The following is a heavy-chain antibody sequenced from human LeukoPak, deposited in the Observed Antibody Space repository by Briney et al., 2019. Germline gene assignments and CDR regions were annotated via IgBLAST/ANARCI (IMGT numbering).Heavy chain of an antibody. CDR2: INWNGGST. CDR1: WFTLDEYW. CDR3: ARDLAAAVLDY. V-gene: IGHV3-20*04. D-gene: IGHD6-13*01. Sequence: GGSLRLSCAASWFTLDEYWLRWGPPAPGEGVEWVSGINWNGGSTGYADSVKGRFTISRDNAKNSLYLQMNSLRAEDTAVYYCARDLAAAVLDYWGQGTLVTVSS. J-gene: IGHJ4*02.